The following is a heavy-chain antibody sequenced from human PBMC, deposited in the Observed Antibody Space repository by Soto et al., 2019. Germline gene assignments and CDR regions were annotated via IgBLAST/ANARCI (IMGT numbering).Heavy chain of an antibody. Sequence: ASVKVSCKASGYTFTSYYMHWVRQAPGQGLEWMGWMNPNSGNTGYAQKFQGRVTMTRNTSISTAYMELSSLRSEDTAVYYCASVGATTLDYWGQGTLVTVSS. D-gene: IGHD1-26*01. CDR1: GYTFTSYY. CDR2: MNPNSGNT. V-gene: IGHV1-8*02. CDR3: ASVGATTLDY. J-gene: IGHJ4*02.